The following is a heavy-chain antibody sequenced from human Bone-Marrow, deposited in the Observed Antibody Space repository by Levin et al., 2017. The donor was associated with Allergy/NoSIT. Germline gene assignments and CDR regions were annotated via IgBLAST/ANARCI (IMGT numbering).Heavy chain of an antibody. Sequence: GGSLRLSCEVSGFTFSDYAMHWVRQAPGKGLEWVSSISWNSISRLYAGSVKGRFTISRDNARNSLYLQMHSLRPDDTALYYCTKGVSGNDPTRPDFWGQGTLVTVSS. V-gene: IGHV3-9*01. CDR1: GFTFSDYA. J-gene: IGHJ4*02. D-gene: IGHD5-12*01. CDR2: ISWNSISR. CDR3: TKGVSGNDPTRPDF.